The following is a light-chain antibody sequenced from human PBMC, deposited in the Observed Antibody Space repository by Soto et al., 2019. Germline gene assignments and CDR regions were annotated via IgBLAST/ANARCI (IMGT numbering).Light chain of an antibody. V-gene: IGKV3-11*01. CDR1: QSVSSD. CDR2: DAS. Sequence: EIVLTQSPATLSLSPGERDTLSCRASQSVSSDLAWYQQKVGQAPRLLIYDASNRATGIPARFSGSGSGTDFTLTISSLEPEDFAVYYCQQRSNWPWTFGQGTKVEIK. J-gene: IGKJ1*01. CDR3: QQRSNWPWT.